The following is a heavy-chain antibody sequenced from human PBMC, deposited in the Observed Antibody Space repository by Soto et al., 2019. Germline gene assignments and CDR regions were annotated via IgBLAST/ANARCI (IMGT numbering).Heavy chain of an antibody. CDR3: ARLPKRNHDILAYY. D-gene: IGHD3-9*01. CDR2: IYYSGST. V-gene: IGHV4-39*01. J-gene: IGHJ4*02. Sequence: TLSLTCTVSGGSISSSSYYWGWIRQPPGKGLEWIGSIYYSGSTYYNPSLKSRVTISVDTSKNQFSLKLSSVTAADTAVYYCARLPKRNHDILAYYWGQGTLVTVSS. CDR1: GGSISSSSYY.